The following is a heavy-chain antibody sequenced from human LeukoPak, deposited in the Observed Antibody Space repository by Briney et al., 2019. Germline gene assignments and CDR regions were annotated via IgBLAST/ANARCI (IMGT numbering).Heavy chain of an antibody. CDR2: MKQDGSEK. CDR3: ARERGIFCSSTSCYIRYYYYMDV. CDR1: GFTFSSYW. Sequence: PGGSLRLSCAASGFTFSSYWMSWVRQAPGKGLEWVANMKQDGSEKYYVDSVKGRFTISRDNAKNSLYLQMNSLRAEDTAVYYCARERGIFCSSTSCYIRYYYYMDVWGKGTTVTVSS. J-gene: IGHJ6*03. V-gene: IGHV3-7*01. D-gene: IGHD2-2*02.